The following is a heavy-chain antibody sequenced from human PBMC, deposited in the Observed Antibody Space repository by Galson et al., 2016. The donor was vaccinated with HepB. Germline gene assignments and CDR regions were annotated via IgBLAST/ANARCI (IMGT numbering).Heavy chain of an antibody. V-gene: IGHV3-23*01. J-gene: IGHJ4*02. CDR2: ISHSGSAT. D-gene: IGHD2-21*02. Sequence: SLRLSCAVSGFTFNSYAMTWVRQAPGKGLEWVSIISHSGSATYYADSVKGRFTISRDNSKSTLYLQMNSLRVDDTAMYYCARTYYCGCDCRAYDYWGQGTLVTVSS. CDR3: ARTYYCGCDCRAYDY. CDR1: GFTFNSYA.